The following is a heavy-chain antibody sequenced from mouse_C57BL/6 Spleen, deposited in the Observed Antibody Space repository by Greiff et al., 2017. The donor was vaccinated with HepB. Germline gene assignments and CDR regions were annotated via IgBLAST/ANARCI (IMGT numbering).Heavy chain of an antibody. CDR1: GYSFTSYG. J-gene: IGHJ4*01. D-gene: IGHD1-1*01. CDR3: ARGTTVVATGAMDD. CDR2: IHIGNGYT. V-gene: IGHV1-58*01. Sequence: LLGPGSSVKMSCKSSGYSFTSYGINWVKQRTGQGLEWIGHIHIGNGYTEYNEKFKGKATLTSDTSSSTAYMQLSSLTSEDSAIYFCARGTTVVATGAMDDWGKGTSVTVSS.